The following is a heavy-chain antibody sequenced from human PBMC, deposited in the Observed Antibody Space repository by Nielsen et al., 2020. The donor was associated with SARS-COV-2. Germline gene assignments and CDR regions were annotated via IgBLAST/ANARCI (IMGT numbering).Heavy chain of an antibody. D-gene: IGHD3-10*01. J-gene: IGHJ6*02. V-gene: IGHV5-51*01. CDR2: IHPGDSDT. CDR3: AREGQDDSGTERRGMDV. CDR1: GYSFTSYW. Sequence: KVSCKGSGYSFTSYWIGWVRQMPGKGLEWMGIIHPGDSDTRYSPSFQGQVTISADKSISTAYLQWSSLKASDTAMYYCAREGQDDSGTERRGMDVWGQGTTVTVSS.